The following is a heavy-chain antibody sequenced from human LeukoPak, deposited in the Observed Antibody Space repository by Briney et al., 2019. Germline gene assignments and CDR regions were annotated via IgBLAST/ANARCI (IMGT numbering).Heavy chain of an antibody. CDR3: AKSGYNRFDY. CDR1: GFTFDDYG. Sequence: GGSLRLSCAASGFTFDDYGMSWVRQAPGKGLEWVSAINWNGGSTGYADSVKGRFTISRDNSKNTLYLQMNSLRVEDTAVYYCAKSGYNRFDYWGQGTLVTVSS. V-gene: IGHV3-20*04. CDR2: INWNGGST. J-gene: IGHJ4*02. D-gene: IGHD5-24*01.